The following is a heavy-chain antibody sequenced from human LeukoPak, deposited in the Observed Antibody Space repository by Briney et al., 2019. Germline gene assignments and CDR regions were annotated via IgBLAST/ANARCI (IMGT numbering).Heavy chain of an antibody. Sequence: GGSLRLSCAASGFTFSNFAMTWVRQAPGKGLEWVSSIVGSSSTYYADSLKGRFTISRDNAKNSLYLQMNSLRAEDTAVYYCARDRVYSSGWYSAFDIWGQGTMVTVSS. CDR2: IVGSSST. J-gene: IGHJ3*02. D-gene: IGHD6-19*01. V-gene: IGHV3-21*01. CDR3: ARDRVYSSGWYSAFDI. CDR1: GFTFSNFA.